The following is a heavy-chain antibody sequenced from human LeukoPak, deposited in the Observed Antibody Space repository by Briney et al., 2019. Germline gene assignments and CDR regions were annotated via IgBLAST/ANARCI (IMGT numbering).Heavy chain of an antibody. CDR3: ARETYSGYDFY. D-gene: IGHD5-12*01. CDR1: GFIFNSYG. CDR2: IWFDGSNK. Sequence: PGGSLRLSCSASGFIFNSYGMHWVRQAPGEGLEWVAVIWFDGSNKLYADSVKGRFTISRDNSKNTLSLQMNSLRAEDTAVYYCARETYSGYDFYWGQGTLVTVSS. J-gene: IGHJ4*02. V-gene: IGHV3-33*01.